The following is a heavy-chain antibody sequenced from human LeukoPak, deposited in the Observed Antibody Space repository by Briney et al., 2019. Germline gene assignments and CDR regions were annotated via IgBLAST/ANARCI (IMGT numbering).Heavy chain of an antibody. Sequence: GGSLRLSCAASGFTFSSYAMHWVRQAPGKGLEWVAVISYDGSNKYYADSVKGRFTISRDNSKNTLYLQMNSLRAEDTAVYYCERGGYSGYDYSPLYYYYMDVWGKGTTVTVSS. V-gene: IGHV3-30*04. CDR1: GFTFSSYA. CDR3: ERGGYSGYDYSPLYYYYMDV. CDR2: ISYDGSNK. J-gene: IGHJ6*03. D-gene: IGHD5-12*01.